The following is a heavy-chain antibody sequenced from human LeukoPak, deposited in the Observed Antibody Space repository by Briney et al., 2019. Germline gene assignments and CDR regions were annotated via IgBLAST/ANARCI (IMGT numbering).Heavy chain of an antibody. CDR1: GDSISSRVW. Sequence: PSETLSLTCAVSGDSISSRVWWSWVRQPPGKGLEWVSSISSSSDYIYYADSVKGRFSISRDNVKNSLYLQMNSLRAEDTAVYYCARTPRPSLAAAEDYWGQGTLVTVSS. CDR2: ISSSSDYI. CDR3: ARTPRPSLAAAEDY. V-gene: IGHV3-21*01. D-gene: IGHD6-13*01. J-gene: IGHJ4*02.